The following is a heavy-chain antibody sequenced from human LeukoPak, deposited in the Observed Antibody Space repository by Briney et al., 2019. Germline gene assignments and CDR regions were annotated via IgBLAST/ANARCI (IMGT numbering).Heavy chain of an antibody. Sequence: GGALRLSCAASGFTFSSYDMTWVRQAPGRGLEWVSSIRPSGDNTYYGDSVKGRFTISRDNSKNTVYLQMNSLRVEDTAMYYCTRLSAMLRGPEPIYYFDSWGQGTLVTVSS. J-gene: IGHJ4*01. D-gene: IGHD3-10*01. V-gene: IGHV3-23*01. CDR1: GFTFSSYD. CDR2: IRPSGDNT. CDR3: TRLSAMLRGPEPIYYFDS.